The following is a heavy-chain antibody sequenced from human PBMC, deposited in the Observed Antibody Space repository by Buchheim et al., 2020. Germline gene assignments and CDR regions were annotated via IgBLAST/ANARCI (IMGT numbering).Heavy chain of an antibody. CDR2: VAIYNDNI. J-gene: IGHJ4*02. CDR3: VRDRDWNLDY. Sequence: QVQLVQSGAEVKKPGASVKVSCKASGYTFNTYGISWVRQAPGQGLEWMGWVAIYNDNINYAQKFRDRVTMTTDRYTNTAYMEVRSLRLDDTAVYYCVRDRDWNLDYWGQGTL. CDR1: GYTFNTYG. V-gene: IGHV1-18*01. D-gene: IGHD1-1*01.